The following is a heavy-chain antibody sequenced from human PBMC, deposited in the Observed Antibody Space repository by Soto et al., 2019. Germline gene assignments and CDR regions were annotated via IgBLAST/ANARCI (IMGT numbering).Heavy chain of an antibody. J-gene: IGHJ4*02. CDR3: AHRAWIAAALSSYFDY. CDR2: IYWDDDK. CDR1: GFSLSTSGVG. D-gene: IGHD6-13*01. Sequence: SGPTLVNPTQTLTLTCTFSGFSLSTSGVGVGWIRQPPGKALEWLALIYWDDDKRYSPSLKSRLTITKDTSKNQVVLTMTIMEPVDTATYYFAHRAWIAAALSSYFDYWGQGTLVTVSS. V-gene: IGHV2-5*02.